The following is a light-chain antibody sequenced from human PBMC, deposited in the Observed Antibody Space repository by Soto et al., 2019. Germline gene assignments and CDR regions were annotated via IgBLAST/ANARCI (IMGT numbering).Light chain of an antibody. Sequence: EIVWTQSPGTLSLSPGERATLSCRASQSVSSSYLAWYQQKPGQAPRLLIYGASSTDTCIPDRFSGSGAGTDFTLTSSRLEPEDFAVYYCQQYGSAFPITVGQGTRLEIK. CDR3: QQYGSAFPIT. V-gene: IGKV3-20*01. CDR2: GAS. J-gene: IGKJ5*01. CDR1: QSVSSSY.